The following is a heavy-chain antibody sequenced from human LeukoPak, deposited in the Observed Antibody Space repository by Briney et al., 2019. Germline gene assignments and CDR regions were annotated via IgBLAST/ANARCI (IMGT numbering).Heavy chain of an antibody. CDR1: GGSISSGGYY. Sequence: SETLSLTCTVSGGSISSGGYYWSWIRQHPGKGLEWIGYIYYSGSTYYNPSLKSRVTISVDTSKNQFSLKLSSVTAADTAMYYCARFDDYIFDYWGQGTLVTVSS. CDR2: IYYSGST. D-gene: IGHD4-11*01. CDR3: ARFDDYIFDY. V-gene: IGHV4-31*03. J-gene: IGHJ4*02.